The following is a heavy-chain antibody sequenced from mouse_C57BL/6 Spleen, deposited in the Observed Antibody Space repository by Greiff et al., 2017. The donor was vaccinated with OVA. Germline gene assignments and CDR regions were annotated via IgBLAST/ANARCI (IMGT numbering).Heavy chain of an antibody. CDR3: VFSYGDFDY. Sequence: QVQLKESGAELMKPGASVKLSCKATGYTFTGYWIEWVKQRPGHGLEWIGEILPGSGSTNYNEKFKGKATFTADTSSNTAYMQLSSQTTEDSAIYYCVFSYGDFDYWGQGTTLTVSS. D-gene: IGHD1-1*02. CDR2: ILPGSGST. CDR1: GYTFTGYW. V-gene: IGHV1-9*01. J-gene: IGHJ2*01.